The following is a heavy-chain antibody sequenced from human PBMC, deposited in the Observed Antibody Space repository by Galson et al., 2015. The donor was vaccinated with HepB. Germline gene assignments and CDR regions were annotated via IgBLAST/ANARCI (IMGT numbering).Heavy chain of an antibody. CDR1: GFSLTSTGTR. D-gene: IGHD2-2*01. J-gene: IGHJ6*03. CDR2: IYWDDDK. CDR3: VHSQAGQRGSNFCRYVYMDV. Sequence: PALVKPTQTLTLTCTFSGFSLTSTGTRVGWIRQPPGKALEWLALIYWDDDKRYRPSLQSRLTITKDPSKNQVLLTVTDLDPLDTGTYYCVHSQAGQRGSNFCRYVYMDVWGKGTTVSV. V-gene: IGHV2-5*08.